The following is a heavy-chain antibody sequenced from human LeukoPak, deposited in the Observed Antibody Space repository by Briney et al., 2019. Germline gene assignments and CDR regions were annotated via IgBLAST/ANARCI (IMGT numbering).Heavy chain of an antibody. CDR2: IIPIFGTA. J-gene: IGHJ4*02. V-gene: IGHV1-69*13. CDR3: ARENYYGSGSYSLDY. CDR1: GGTFSSYA. D-gene: IGHD3-10*01. Sequence: SVKVSRKAPGGTFSSYAISWVRQAPGQGLEWMGGIIPIFGTANYAQKFQGRVTITADESTSTAYMELSSLRSEDTAVYYCARENYYGSGSYSLDYWGQGTLVTVSS.